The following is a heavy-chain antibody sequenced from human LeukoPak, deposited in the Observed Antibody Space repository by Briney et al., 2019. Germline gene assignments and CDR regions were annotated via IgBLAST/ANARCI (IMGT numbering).Heavy chain of an antibody. CDR2: ISAYNGNT. V-gene: IGHV1-18*04. D-gene: IGHD3-10*01. CDR1: GYTFTSYG. Sequence: ASVKVSCKASGYTFTSYGISWVRQAPGQRLEWMGWISAYNGNTNYAQKLQGRVTMTTDTSTSTAYMELRSLRSDDTAVYYCARAPPFYYYGSGSYYFDYWGQGTLVTVSS. J-gene: IGHJ4*02. CDR3: ARAPPFYYYGSGSYYFDY.